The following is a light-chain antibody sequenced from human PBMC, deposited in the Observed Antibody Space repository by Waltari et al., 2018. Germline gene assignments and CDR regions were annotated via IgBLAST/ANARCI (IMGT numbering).Light chain of an antibody. CDR2: GKN. CDR1: SLRTYY. CDR3: NTRDMSGDVV. J-gene: IGLJ2*01. Sequence: SSELSQDPAVSVALGQTVRITCQGDSLRTYYASWCRPKPGQSPVLLIYGKNNRPSGIPDRFSASSSGNTASLTITGARAEDEADYYCNTRDMSGDVVFGGGTKLTVL. V-gene: IGLV3-19*01.